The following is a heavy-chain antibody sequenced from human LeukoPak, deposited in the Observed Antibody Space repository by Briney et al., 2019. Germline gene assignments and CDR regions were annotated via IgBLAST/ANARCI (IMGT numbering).Heavy chain of an antibody. J-gene: IGHJ6*03. D-gene: IGHD5-18*01. CDR1: GFTFSSYA. V-gene: IGHV3-23*01. CDR3: ASDTKHPYYYYYYMDV. CDR2: ISGSGGST. Sequence: GGSLRLSCAASGFTFSSYAMSWVRQAPGKGLEWVSAISGSGGSTYYADSVKGRFTISRDNSKNTLYLQMNSLRAEDTAVYYCASDTKHPYYYYYYMDVWGKGTTVTVSS.